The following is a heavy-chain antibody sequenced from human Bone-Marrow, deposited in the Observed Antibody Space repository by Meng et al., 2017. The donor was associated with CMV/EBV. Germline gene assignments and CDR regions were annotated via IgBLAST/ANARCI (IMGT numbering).Heavy chain of an antibody. CDR1: GYTFTDYY. Sequence: ASVKVSCKASGYTFTDYYMHWVRQAPGQGLEWMGRSNPHSGGTSSAQKFQGRVTMTRDTSISTVYMELSRLTSDDTAVYYCAREGRCYGGWFDPWGQGTLVTVSS. CDR2: SNPHSGGT. J-gene: IGHJ5*02. V-gene: IGHV1-2*02. CDR3: AREGRCYGGWFDP. D-gene: IGHD2-15*01.